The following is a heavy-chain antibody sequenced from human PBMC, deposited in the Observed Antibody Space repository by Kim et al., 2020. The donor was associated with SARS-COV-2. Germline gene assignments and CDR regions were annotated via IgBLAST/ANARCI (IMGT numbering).Heavy chain of an antibody. J-gene: IGHJ4*02. Sequence: ASVKVSCKASGYTFTSYYMHWVRQAPGQGLEWMGIINPSGGSTSYAQKFQGRVTMTRDTSTSTVYMELSSLRSEDTAVYYCASTLGYCSGGSCYSLYYWGQGTLVTVSS. D-gene: IGHD2-15*01. V-gene: IGHV1-46*01. CDR2: INPSGGST. CDR3: ASTLGYCSGGSCYSLYY. CDR1: GYTFTSYY.